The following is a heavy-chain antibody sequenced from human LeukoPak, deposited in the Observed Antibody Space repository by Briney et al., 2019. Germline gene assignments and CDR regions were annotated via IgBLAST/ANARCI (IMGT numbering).Heavy chain of an antibody. J-gene: IGHJ4*02. CDR2: IYYTGNT. CDR3: ARYRPSESRSGEVTSLDY. Sequence: PSETLSLTCIVSGGSISGYYWSRIRQPPGKGLELIGHIYYTGNTVYNPSLKSRATILLDTSENQFSLKLRSVTTADTAVYYCARYRPSESRSGEVTSLDYWGQGTLVTVSS. D-gene: IGHD3-3*01. CDR1: GGSISGYY. V-gene: IGHV4-59*12.